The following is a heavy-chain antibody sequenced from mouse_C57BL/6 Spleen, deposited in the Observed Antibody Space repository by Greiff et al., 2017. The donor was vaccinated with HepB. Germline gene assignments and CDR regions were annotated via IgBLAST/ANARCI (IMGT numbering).Heavy chain of an antibody. V-gene: IGHV1-63*01. CDR2: IYPGGGYT. D-gene: IGHD2-1*01. CDR1: GYTFTNYW. CDR3: AIIYYGNLYAMDY. Sequence: VQRVESGAELVRPGTSVKMSCKASGYTFTNYWIGWAKQRPGHGLEWIGDIYPGGGYTNYNEKFKGKATLTADKSSSTAYMQFSSLTSEDSAIYYCAIIYYGNLYAMDYWGQGTSVTVSS. J-gene: IGHJ4*01.